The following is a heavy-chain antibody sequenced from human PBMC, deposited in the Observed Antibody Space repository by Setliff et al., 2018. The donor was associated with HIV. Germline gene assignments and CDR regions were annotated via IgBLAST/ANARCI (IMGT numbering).Heavy chain of an antibody. J-gene: IGHJ5*02. D-gene: IGHD1-26*01. CDR1: GYSFINYG. CDR3: ARARLQGIVTAVGPRDNCLDP. CDR2: ISAYTGHT. V-gene: IGHV1-18*01. Sequence: SVKVSCKASGYSFINYGISWVRQAPGQGPEWMRWISAYTGHTDYAPRLLGRVTMTADTSTSTAYMELRSLTSDDTAVYYCARARLQGIVTAVGPRDNCLDPWGQGTRVTVS.